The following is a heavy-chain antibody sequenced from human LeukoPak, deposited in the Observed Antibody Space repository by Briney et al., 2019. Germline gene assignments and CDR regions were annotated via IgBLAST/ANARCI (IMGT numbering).Heavy chain of an antibody. CDR3: AKVRYDSSGYQSPYFDY. CDR1: GFTFDDYG. Sequence: GGSLRLSCAASGFTFDDYGMSWVRQAPGKGLEWVSSINWNGGSWSAASMAYADSVKGRFTISRDNSKNTLYLQMNSLRAEDTAVYYCAKVRYDSSGYQSPYFDYWGQGTLVTVSS. V-gene: IGHV3-20*04. D-gene: IGHD3-22*01. J-gene: IGHJ4*02. CDR2: INWNGGSWSAASM.